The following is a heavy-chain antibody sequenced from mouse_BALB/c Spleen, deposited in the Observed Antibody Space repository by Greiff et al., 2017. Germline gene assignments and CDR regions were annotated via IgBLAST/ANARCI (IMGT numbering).Heavy chain of an antibody. CDR1: GYSITSDYA. D-gene: IGHD2-4*01. J-gene: IGHJ2*01. CDR2: ISYSGST. V-gene: IGHV3-2*02. CDR3: ASEIKYYFDY. Sequence: EVKLQESGPGLVKPSQSLSLTCTVTGYSITSDYAWNWIRQFPGNKLEWMGYISYSGSTSYNPSLKSRISITRDTSKNQFFLQLNSVTTEDTATYYCASEIKYYFDYWGQGTTLTVSS.